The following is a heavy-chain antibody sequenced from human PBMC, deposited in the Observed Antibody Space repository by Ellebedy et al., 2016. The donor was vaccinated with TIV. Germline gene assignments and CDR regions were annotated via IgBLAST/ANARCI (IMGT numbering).Heavy chain of an antibody. J-gene: IGHJ5*02. D-gene: IGHD2-2*01. CDR2: ISAYNRNT. V-gene: IGHV1-18*04. Sequence: ASVKVSXXTSGYTFTSYYIHWVRQVPGQGLEWMGWISAYNRNTNYAQKFQGRVTLTTDTSTSTAYMELRSLRSDDTAVYYCARTSRCSNINCDFWFSPWGQGTLVTVSS. CDR1: GYTFTSYY. CDR3: ARTSRCSNINCDFWFSP.